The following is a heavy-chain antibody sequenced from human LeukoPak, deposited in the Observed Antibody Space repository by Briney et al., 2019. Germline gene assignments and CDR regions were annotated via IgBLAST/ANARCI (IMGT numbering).Heavy chain of an antibody. CDR2: IGSSGSNI. CDR1: GLTFSRYE. J-gene: IGHJ4*02. CDR3: GGIMTTVTTSDY. Sequence: PGGSLRLSCAASGLTFSRYEMSCGRQAPGKGLEWVSYIGSSGSNIYYADSVKGRFTISRDNAKNSLYLQMNSLRAEDTAVYYCGGIMTTVTTSDYWGQGTLVTVSS. V-gene: IGHV3-48*03. D-gene: IGHD4-17*01.